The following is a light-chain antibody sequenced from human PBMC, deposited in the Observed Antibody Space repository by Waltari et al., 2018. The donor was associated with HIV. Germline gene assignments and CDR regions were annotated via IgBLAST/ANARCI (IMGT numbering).Light chain of an antibody. Sequence: QSALTQPASVSGSPGQSITISCTGTIRDVGNYNLVSWYQQHPGNAPKVLIYEVRQRPSGVADRFSCSKSGNTASLTISGLQAEDEAHYYCCSYAGSSTLVFGGGTKLTVL. J-gene: IGLJ2*01. CDR2: EVR. CDR1: IRDVGNYNL. V-gene: IGLV2-23*02. CDR3: CSYAGSSTLV.